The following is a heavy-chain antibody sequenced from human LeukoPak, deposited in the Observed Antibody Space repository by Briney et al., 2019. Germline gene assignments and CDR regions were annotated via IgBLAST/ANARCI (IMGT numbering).Heavy chain of an antibody. J-gene: IGHJ4*02. D-gene: IGHD3-9*01. CDR1: GFTFSSYS. CDR3: ARDREPIRYFDWLQRAFDY. CDR2: ISSSSSYI. Sequence: PGGSLRLSCAASGFTFSSYSMNWVRQAPGKGLEWVSSISSSSSYIYYADSLKGRFTISRDNAKNSLYLQMNSLRAEDTAVYYCARDREPIRYFDWLQRAFDYWGQGTLVTVSS. V-gene: IGHV3-21*01.